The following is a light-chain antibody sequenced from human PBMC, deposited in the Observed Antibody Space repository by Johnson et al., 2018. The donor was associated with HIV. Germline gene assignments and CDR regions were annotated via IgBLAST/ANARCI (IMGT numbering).Light chain of an antibody. CDR2: EKN. V-gene: IGLV1-51*02. J-gene: IGLJ1*01. Sequence: QSVLTQPPSVSAAPGQKVTISCSGSTSNIGNNYVSWYQQLPGTAPKLLIYEKNKRPSGIPDRFSSSKSGTSATLVITGLQTGDEADYYGGAWDSSLRAHFVFGTGTKVTVL. CDR1: TSNIGNNY. CDR3: GAWDSSLRAHFV.